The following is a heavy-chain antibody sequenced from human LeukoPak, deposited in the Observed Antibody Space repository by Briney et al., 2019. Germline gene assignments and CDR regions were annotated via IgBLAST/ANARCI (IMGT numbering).Heavy chain of an antibody. V-gene: IGHV5-51*01. CDR3: ARHKREGGGSWAVQSSRFDP. J-gene: IGHJ5*02. D-gene: IGHD6-13*01. Sequence: HGESLKISCRGSGYSFSSYWIGWVRQMPGKGLEWMGIIYPGDSDIRYSPSFQGQVTISADKSISTAYLQWSSLKASDTATYYCARHKREGGGSWAVQSSRFDPWGQGTLVTVSS. CDR2: IYPGDSDI. CDR1: GYSFSSYW.